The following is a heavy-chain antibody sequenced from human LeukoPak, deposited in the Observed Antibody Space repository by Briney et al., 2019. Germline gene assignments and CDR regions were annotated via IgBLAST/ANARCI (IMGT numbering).Heavy chain of an antibody. CDR3: AKGGYGYGYPVGFFDY. CDR1: GFTFDDYA. D-gene: IGHD5-18*01. CDR2: ISWNSGSI. J-gene: IGHJ4*02. V-gene: IGHV3-9*01. Sequence: PGGSLRLSCAASGFTFDDYAMHWVRQAPGKGLEWVSGISWNSGSIGYADSVKGRFTISRDNAKNSLYLQMNSLRAEDTALYYCAKGGYGYGYPVGFFDYWGQGTLVTVSS.